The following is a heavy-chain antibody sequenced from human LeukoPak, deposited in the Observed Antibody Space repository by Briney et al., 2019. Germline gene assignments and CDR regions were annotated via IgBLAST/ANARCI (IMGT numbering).Heavy chain of an antibody. CDR1: GGSISSSNW. J-gene: IGHJ4*02. Sequence: SETLSLTCAVSGGSISSSNWWSWVRQPPGKGLEWIGEIYHSGSTNYNPSLKSRVTISVDKSKNQFSLKLSSVTAADTAVYYCARERAIVATEPFYFDYWGQGTLVTVSS. CDR2: IYHSGST. D-gene: IGHD5-12*01. V-gene: IGHV4-4*02. CDR3: ARERAIVATEPFYFDY.